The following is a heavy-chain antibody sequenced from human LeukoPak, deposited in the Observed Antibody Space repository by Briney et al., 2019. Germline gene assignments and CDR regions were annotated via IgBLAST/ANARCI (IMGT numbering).Heavy chain of an antibody. D-gene: IGHD5-12*01. CDR2: ISGSGGGT. V-gene: IGHV3-23*01. CDR1: GFTFSTFA. Sequence: PGGSLRLSCAASGFTFSTFAMSWVRQAPGKGLEWGSAISGSGGGTYYADSVKGRLTISRDNSKNTLYLQMSSLRAEDAAVYCCAKAFSAYENWPPNWFDPWGQGTLVTVSS. J-gene: IGHJ5*02. CDR3: AKAFSAYENWPPNWFDP.